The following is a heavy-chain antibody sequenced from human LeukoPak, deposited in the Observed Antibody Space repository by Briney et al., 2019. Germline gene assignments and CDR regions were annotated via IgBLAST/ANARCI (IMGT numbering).Heavy chain of an antibody. V-gene: IGHV3-20*04. CDR3: ARGNYGMDV. D-gene: IGHD3-10*01. CDR2: INWNGGST. CDR1: GFTFSSYW. Sequence: GGSLRLSCAASGFTFSSYWMHWVRQAPGKGLEWVSGINWNGGSTAYADSVKGRFTISRDNAKNSLYLQMNSLRAEDTALYYCARGNYGMDVWGQGTTVTVSS. J-gene: IGHJ6*02.